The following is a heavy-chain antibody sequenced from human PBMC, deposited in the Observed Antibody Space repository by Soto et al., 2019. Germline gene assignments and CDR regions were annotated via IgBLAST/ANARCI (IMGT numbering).Heavy chain of an antibody. Sequence: GSLRLTCGVPGFTVSNTYMSCVRQAPGKGLEWVAVIYRGVSTHYADSVKGRFTISRDDSKNTIYLQMNSLRAEDTAVYYCARDRSDSSRADSFDVWGQGTMVTVSS. CDR1: GFTVSNTY. CDR3: ARDRSDSSRADSFDV. D-gene: IGHD6-25*01. CDR2: IYRGVST. V-gene: IGHV3-53*01. J-gene: IGHJ3*01.